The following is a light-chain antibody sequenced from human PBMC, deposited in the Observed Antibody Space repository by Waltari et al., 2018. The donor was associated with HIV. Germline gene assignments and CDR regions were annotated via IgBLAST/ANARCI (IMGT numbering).Light chain of an antibody. CDR1: SSDVGGYNY. Sequence: QSALTQPASVSGSPGQSITISCTGTSSDVGGYNYVFWYQQHPGKAPKLMIYEVTNRPSGVSNRFSGSKSGNTASLTISGLQAEDEADYYCSSYTSSSTQVFGTGTTVTV. V-gene: IGLV2-14*01. CDR2: EVT. J-gene: IGLJ1*01. CDR3: SSYTSSSTQV.